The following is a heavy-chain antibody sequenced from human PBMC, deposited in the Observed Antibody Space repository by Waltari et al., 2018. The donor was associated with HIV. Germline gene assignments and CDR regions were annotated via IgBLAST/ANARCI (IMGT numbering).Heavy chain of an antibody. Sequence: QEQLVESGGGVAQPGRSLRLSCSASGFICGDYAMHWVRQAPGKGLEWVGLISFDGNNAYYADSVKGRFTIARDNSKNTMSLQMNSLRSDDTALYYCARTIFGVMITSDYFYGLDVWGQGTTVTVS. CDR1: GFICGDYA. V-gene: IGHV3-30-3*01. J-gene: IGHJ6*02. CDR2: ISFDGNNA. D-gene: IGHD3-3*01. CDR3: ARTIFGVMITSDYFYGLDV.